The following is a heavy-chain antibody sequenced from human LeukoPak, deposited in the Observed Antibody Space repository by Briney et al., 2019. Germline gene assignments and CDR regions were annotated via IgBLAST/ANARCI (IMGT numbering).Heavy chain of an antibody. D-gene: IGHD3-10*01. CDR1: GGTFSSYA. J-gene: IGHJ4*02. V-gene: IGHV1-69*01. CDR2: IIPIFGTA. Sequence: SVKVSCRASGGTFSSYAISWVRQAPGQGLEWMGGIIPIFGTANYAQKFQGRVTITADESTSTAYMELSSLRSEDTAVYYCARENYYGSGSYSLDYWGQGTLVTVSS. CDR3: ARENYYGSGSYSLDY.